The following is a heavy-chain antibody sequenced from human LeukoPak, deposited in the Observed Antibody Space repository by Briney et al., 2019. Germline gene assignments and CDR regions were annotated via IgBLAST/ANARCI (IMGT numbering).Heavy chain of an antibody. CDR1: GGSISSSSYY. D-gene: IGHD3-16*02. CDR2: IYYSGST. Sequence: SETLSLTCTVSGGSISSSSYYWGWIRQPPGKGLEWIGSIYYSGSTYYNPSLKSRVTISVDTSKNQFSLKLSSVAAADTAVYYCARGCVYYDYVWGSYRYFNYWGQGTLVTVSS. J-gene: IGHJ4*02. V-gene: IGHV4-39*07. CDR3: ARGCVYYDYVWGSYRYFNY.